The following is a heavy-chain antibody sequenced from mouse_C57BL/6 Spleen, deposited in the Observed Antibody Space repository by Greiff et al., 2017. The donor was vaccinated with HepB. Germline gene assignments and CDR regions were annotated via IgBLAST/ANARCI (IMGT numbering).Heavy chain of an antibody. CDR2: ISYSGST. CDR1: GYSITSGYD. Sequence: EVQVVESGPGMVKPSQSLSLTCTVTGYSITSGYDWHWIRHFPGNKLEWMGYISYSGSTNYNPSLKSRISITHDTSKNHFFLKLNSVTTEDTATYYCARGTWAWFAYWGQGTLVTVSA. V-gene: IGHV3-1*01. J-gene: IGHJ3*01. D-gene: IGHD3-3*01. CDR3: ARGTWAWFAY.